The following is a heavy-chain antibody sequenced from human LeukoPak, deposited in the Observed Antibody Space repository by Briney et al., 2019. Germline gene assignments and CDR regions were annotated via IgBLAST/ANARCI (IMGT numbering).Heavy chain of an antibody. CDR3: ARDGRGSTSLDN. D-gene: IGHD6-6*01. J-gene: IGHJ4*02. CDR1: GGSVSSGSYY. CDR2: IYYSGST. Sequence: PSETLSLTCTVSGGSVSSGSYYWSWIRQPPGKGLEWIGYIYYSGSTNYNPSLKSRVTISVDTSKNQFSLKLSSVTAADTAVYYCARDGRGSTSLDNWGQGILVTVSS. V-gene: IGHV4-61*01.